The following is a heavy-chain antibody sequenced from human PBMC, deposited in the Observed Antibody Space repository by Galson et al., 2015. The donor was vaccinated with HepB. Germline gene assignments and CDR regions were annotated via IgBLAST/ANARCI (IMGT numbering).Heavy chain of an antibody. D-gene: IGHD4-17*01. CDR2: IWYDGSNK. CDR1: GFTFSSYA. V-gene: IGHV3-33*08. CDR3: ARSDYGDYVGPGY. J-gene: IGHJ4*02. Sequence: SLRLSCAASGFTFSSYAMSWVRQAPGKGLEWVAVIWYDGSNKYYADSVKGRFTISRDNSKNTLYLQMNSLRAEDTAVYYCARSDYGDYVGPGYWGQGTLVTVSS.